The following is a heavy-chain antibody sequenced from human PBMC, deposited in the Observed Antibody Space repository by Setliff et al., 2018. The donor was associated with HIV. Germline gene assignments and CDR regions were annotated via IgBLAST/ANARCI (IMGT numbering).Heavy chain of an antibody. CDR2: ILSTGERT. J-gene: IGHJ4*02. Sequence: AGGSLRLSCAASGFTFSNYAMSWVRQAPGEGLEWVSAILSTGERTFYADSVKGRFTISRDNSKNTVYLQMNSLRAEDTAEYYCAKELAASGLGYFDSWGRGTLVTVS. D-gene: IGHD3-22*01. CDR1: GFTFSNYA. CDR3: AKELAASGLGYFDS. V-gene: IGHV3-23*01.